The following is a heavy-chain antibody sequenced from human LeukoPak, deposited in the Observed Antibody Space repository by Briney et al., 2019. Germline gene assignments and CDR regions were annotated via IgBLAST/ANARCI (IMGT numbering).Heavy chain of an antibody. Sequence: SETLSLTCTVSGGSISSYYWSWIRQPPGKGLEWIGYIYYSGSTSYNPSLKSRVTISVDTSKKQFSLKLSSVTAADTAFYYCARYSVSYPHDAFDIWGQGTMVTVSS. D-gene: IGHD1-26*01. CDR2: IYYSGST. CDR1: GGSISSYY. V-gene: IGHV4-59*01. CDR3: ARYSVSYPHDAFDI. J-gene: IGHJ3*02.